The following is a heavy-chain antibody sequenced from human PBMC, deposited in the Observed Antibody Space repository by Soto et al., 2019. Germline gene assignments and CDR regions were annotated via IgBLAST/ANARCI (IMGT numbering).Heavy chain of an antibody. V-gene: IGHV4-34*01. Sequence: PSETLSLTCAVYGGSFSGYYWSWIRQPPGKGLEWIGEINHSGSTNYNPSLKSRVTISVDTSKNQFSLKLSSVTAADTAVYYCARDSHSSSGYYYYYGMDVWGHGTTVTVSS. J-gene: IGHJ6*02. CDR3: ARDSHSSSGYYYYYGMDV. CDR1: GGSFSGYY. D-gene: IGHD6-13*01. CDR2: INHSGST.